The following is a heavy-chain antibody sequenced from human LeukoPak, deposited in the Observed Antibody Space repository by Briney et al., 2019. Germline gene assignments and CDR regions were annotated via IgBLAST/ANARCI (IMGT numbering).Heavy chain of an antibody. CDR2: ISASGDDT. D-gene: IGHD2-8*01. V-gene: IGHV3-23*01. CDR3: AKKTRSRTVLAGPFDY. J-gene: IGHJ4*02. Sequence: GGSLRLSCAASGLTFSTYSITWVRQAPGQGLQWISTISASGDDTYYADSVKGRFTISTHNSKNTLYLQMKSLRDEATAVYYCAKKTRSRTVLAGPFDYWGQGTLVIVSS. CDR1: GLTFSTYS.